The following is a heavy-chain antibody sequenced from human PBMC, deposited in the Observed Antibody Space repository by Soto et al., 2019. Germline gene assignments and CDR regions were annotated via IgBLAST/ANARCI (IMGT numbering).Heavy chain of an antibody. CDR2: TYYRSKWFH. CDR3: ARGNALDV. D-gene: IGHD3-10*01. V-gene: IGHV6-1*01. CDR1: GDSVSSDITS. Sequence: QGQLQQSGPGLVKPSQTLSLTCAISGDSVSSDITSWNWIRQSPSRGLEWLGRTYYRSKWFHDYAASVKSRITINPDTSKNQFSLALNSMPPEDTAVYYCARGNALDVWGQGTVVTVSS. J-gene: IGHJ3*01.